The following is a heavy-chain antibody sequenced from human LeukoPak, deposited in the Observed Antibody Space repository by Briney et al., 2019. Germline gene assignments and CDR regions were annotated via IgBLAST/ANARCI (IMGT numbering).Heavy chain of an antibody. J-gene: IGHJ4*02. D-gene: IGHD3-3*01. Sequence: GGSLRLSCAASGFTFDDYGMSWVRQAPGKGLEWVSGINRNGGSTGYADSVKGRFTISRDNAKNSLYLQMNSLRAEDTALYYCARSKSFDFWSGYSGFDYWGQGTLVTVSS. V-gene: IGHV3-20*04. CDR3: ARSKSFDFWSGYSGFDY. CDR1: GFTFDDYG. CDR2: INRNGGST.